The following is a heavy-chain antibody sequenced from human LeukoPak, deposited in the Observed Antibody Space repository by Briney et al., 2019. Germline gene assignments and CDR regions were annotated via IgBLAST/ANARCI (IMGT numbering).Heavy chain of an antibody. V-gene: IGHV3-11*04. CDR2: IGNSGSII. J-gene: IGHJ5*02. CDR3: ARGPYTIAAAGMGFDP. CDR1: GFTFSDYY. D-gene: IGHD6-13*01. Sequence: GGSLRLSCAASGFTFSDYYMSWIRQAPGKGLEWVSYIGNSGSIIYSADSVRGRFTTSRDNAKNSLYLQMNSLRAEDTAVYYCARGPYTIAAAGMGFDPWGQGTLVTVSS.